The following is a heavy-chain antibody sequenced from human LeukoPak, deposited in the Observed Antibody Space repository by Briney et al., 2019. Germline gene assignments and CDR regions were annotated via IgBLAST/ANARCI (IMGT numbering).Heavy chain of an antibody. Sequence: ASVKVSCKASGYTFTSYYMHWVRQAPGQGLEWMGWINPNSGGTNYAQKFQGRVTMTRETSIRTAYMELSRLRSDDTAMYYCARYYIEGRCFDYWGQGTLVTVSS. V-gene: IGHV1-2*02. CDR3: ARYYIEGRCFDY. D-gene: IGHD3-10*01. CDR1: GYTFTSYY. CDR2: INPNSGGT. J-gene: IGHJ4*02.